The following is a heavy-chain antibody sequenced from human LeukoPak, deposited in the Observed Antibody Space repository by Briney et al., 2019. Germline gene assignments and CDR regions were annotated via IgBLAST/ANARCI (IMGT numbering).Heavy chain of an antibody. J-gene: IGHJ3*02. V-gene: IGHV2-5*01. CDR3: AHRNSDYRAFDI. CDR1: GFSLSTSGMY. Sequence: SGPTLVKPTQTLTLTCTFSGFSLSTSGMYVGWIRQPPGKALEWLALIYWYDDKRYSPSLKSRLTITKDTSKNQVVLTMTIMDPVDTATYYCAHRNSDYRAFDIWGQGTMVTVSS. D-gene: IGHD4-11*01. CDR2: IYWYDDK.